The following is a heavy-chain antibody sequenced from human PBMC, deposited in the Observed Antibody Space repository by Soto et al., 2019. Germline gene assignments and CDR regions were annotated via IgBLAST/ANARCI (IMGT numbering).Heavy chain of an antibody. CDR3: TRGPRPISTGTGAY. Sequence: GSLRLSCAASGFIFKMYWMHWVRQSPGKGLVWISRVYNDGTYSDYADSVRGRFTISRDNVNDTLYLQMNNLRAEDSGLYYCTRGPRPISTGTGAYWGQGTQVTGS. CDR2: VYNDGTYS. J-gene: IGHJ4*02. CDR1: GFIFKMYW. V-gene: IGHV3-74*01. D-gene: IGHD3-10*01.